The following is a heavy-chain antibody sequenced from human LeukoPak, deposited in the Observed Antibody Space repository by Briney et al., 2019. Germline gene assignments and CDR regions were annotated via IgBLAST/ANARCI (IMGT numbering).Heavy chain of an antibody. V-gene: IGHV4-34*01. CDR3: ARYDYGDYAEYFQH. CDR1: GGSFSGYY. CDR2: INHSGST. D-gene: IGHD4-17*01. Sequence: SETLSLTCAVYGGSFSGYYWSWIRQPPGKGLEWIGEINHSGSTNYNPSLKSRVTISVDTSKNQFSLKLSSVTAADTAVYYCARYDYGDYAEYFQHWGQGTLVTVSS. J-gene: IGHJ1*01.